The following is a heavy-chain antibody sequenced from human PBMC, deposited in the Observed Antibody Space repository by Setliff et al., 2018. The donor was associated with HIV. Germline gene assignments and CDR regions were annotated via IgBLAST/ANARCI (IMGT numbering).Heavy chain of an antibody. Sequence: PSETLSLTCTVSGGSVSSGSYYWSWIRQPPGKGLEWIGYIYYSGSTNYNPSLKSRVTISVDTSKNQFSLKLSSVTAADTAVYYCARGTYAYSSGWYVDYWGQGTPVTVSS. V-gene: IGHV4-61*01. D-gene: IGHD6-19*01. CDR1: GGSVSSGSYY. J-gene: IGHJ4*02. CDR3: ARGTYAYSSGWYVDY. CDR2: IYYSGST.